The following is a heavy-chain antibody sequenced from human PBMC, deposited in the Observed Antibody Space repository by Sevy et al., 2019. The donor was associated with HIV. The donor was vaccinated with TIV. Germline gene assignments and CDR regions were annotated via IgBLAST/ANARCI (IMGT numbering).Heavy chain of an antibody. V-gene: IGHV4-61*01. J-gene: IGHJ4*02. CDR3: ARDSGTYPYYIDY. CDR1: GGSVSSGSYF. Sequence: SETLSLTWTVSGGSVSSGSYFWSWIRQPPGKGLEWIGYIRYSGSTNYNPSLKSRVTISVDTPKNQFSLNLSSVTAADTAVYYCARDSGTYPYYIDYWGQGTLVTVSS. CDR2: IRYSGST. D-gene: IGHD1-26*01.